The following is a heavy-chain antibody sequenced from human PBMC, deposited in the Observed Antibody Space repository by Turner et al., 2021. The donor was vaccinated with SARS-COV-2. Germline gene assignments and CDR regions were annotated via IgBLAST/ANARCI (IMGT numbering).Heavy chain of an antibody. CDR3: ARDCLPLLAFYYGLDV. J-gene: IGHJ6*02. CDR2: IWYDGSNE. Sequence: VQLVESGGGLAQPGGSLRLSCAASGFTFSSFGMHWVRQAPGKGLEWVAVIWYDGSNEYYADSVKGRFTISRDNSKNTLYLQMNSLRAEDTAVYYCARDCLPLLAFYYGLDVWGQGTTVTVSS. CDR1: GFTFSSFG. D-gene: IGHD2-15*01. V-gene: IGHV3-33*08.